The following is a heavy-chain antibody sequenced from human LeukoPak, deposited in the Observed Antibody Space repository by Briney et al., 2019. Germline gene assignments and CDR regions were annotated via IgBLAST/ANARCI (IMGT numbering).Heavy chain of an antibody. V-gene: IGHV1-2*02. CDR2: IHPNIGGR. CDR1: GYTFTDYH. CDR3: ARLTGGSETN. D-gene: IGHD1-14*01. J-gene: IGHJ4*02. Sequence: ASVKVSCKASGYTFTDYHIHWVRQAPGQGAEWMGWIHPNIGGRNYAQKFEGRVTMSRDTSISTVYMELSSLRSDDTAMYYCARLTGGSETNWGQGTLVTVSA.